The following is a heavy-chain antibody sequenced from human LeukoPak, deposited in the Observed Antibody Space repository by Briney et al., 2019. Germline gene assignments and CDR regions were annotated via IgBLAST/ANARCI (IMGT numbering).Heavy chain of an antibody. D-gene: IGHD4-23*01. CDR2: ISSSSSYI. CDR3: ARGVKTNSVGY. Sequence: PGGSLRLSCAASGFTFSSYSMNWVRQAPGKGLEWVSSISSSSSYIYYADSVKGRFTISRDNAKHPLYLQMNSLRAEDTAVYYCARGVKTNSVGYWGQGTLVTVSS. V-gene: IGHV3-21*01. CDR1: GFTFSSYS. J-gene: IGHJ4*02.